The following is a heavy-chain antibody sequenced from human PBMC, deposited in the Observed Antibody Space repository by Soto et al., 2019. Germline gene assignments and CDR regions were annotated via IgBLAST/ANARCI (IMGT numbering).Heavy chain of an antibody. J-gene: IGHJ6*02. D-gene: IGHD2-2*01. Sequence: GESLKISCKGSGYSFTSYWISWVRQMPGKGLEWMGRIDPSDSYTNYSPSFQGHVTISADKSISTAYLQWSSLKASDTAMYYCARLLGYCSSTSCYALYGMDVWGQGTTVTVSS. V-gene: IGHV5-10-1*01. CDR1: GYSFTSYW. CDR3: ARLLGYCSSTSCYALYGMDV. CDR2: IDPSDSYT.